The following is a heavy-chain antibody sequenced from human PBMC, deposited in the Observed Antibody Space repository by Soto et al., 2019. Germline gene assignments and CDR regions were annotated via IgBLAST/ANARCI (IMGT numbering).Heavy chain of an antibody. CDR2: MNPNSGNT. J-gene: IGHJ1*01. Sequence: ASVKVSCKASGYTFTSYDINWVRQATGQGLEWMGWMNPNSGNTGYAQKFQGRVTMTRNTSISTAYMELSSLRSEDTAVYYCASVPMRYCSGGSCLYLQHWGQGTLVTVSS. CDR3: ASVPMRYCSGGSCLYLQH. V-gene: IGHV1-8*01. D-gene: IGHD2-15*01. CDR1: GYTFTSYD.